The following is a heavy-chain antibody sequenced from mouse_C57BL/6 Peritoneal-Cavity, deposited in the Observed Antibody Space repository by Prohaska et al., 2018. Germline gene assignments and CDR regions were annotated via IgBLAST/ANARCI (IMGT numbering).Heavy chain of an antibody. Sequence: QVQLQQPGAELVKPGASVKLSCKASGYTFTSYWMQWVKQRPGQGLEWIGEIDPSDSYTNYNQKFKGKATLTVDKSSSTAYMQLSSLTSEDSAVYYCQYYGSSYWYFDVWGTGTTVTVSS. CDR2: IDPSDSYT. CDR3: QYYGSSYWYFDV. V-gene: IGHV1-50*01. CDR1: GYTFTSYW. J-gene: IGHJ1*03. D-gene: IGHD1-1*01.